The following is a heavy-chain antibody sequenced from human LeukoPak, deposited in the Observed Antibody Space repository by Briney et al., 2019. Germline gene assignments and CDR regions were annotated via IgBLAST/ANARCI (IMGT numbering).Heavy chain of an antibody. CDR1: GYTFTSYG. V-gene: IGHV1-18*01. Sequence: ASVKVSCKASGYTFTSYGISWVRQAPGQGLEWMGWISAYNGSTNYAQKLQGRVTMTTDTSTSTAYMELRSLRSDDTAVYYCARDQRTRPTVVTGYWGQGTLVTVSS. J-gene: IGHJ4*02. CDR3: ARDQRTRPTVVTGY. D-gene: IGHD4-23*01. CDR2: ISAYNGST.